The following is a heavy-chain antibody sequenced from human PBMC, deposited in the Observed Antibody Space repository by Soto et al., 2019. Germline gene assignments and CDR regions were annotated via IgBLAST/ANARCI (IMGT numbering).Heavy chain of an antibody. Sequence: SVKVSCKASGGTFSIYAISCVLQPPGQGLEWMGGIIPIFGTANYAQKFQGRVTITADESTSTAYMELSSLRSEDTAVYYCARDLMVKGNLDYWGQGTLVTVSS. CDR2: IIPIFGTA. CDR1: GGTFSIYA. D-gene: IGHD5-18*01. CDR3: ARDLMVKGNLDY. V-gene: IGHV1-69*13. J-gene: IGHJ4*02.